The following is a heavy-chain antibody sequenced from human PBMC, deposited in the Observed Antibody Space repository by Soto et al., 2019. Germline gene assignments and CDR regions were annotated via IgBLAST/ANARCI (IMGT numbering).Heavy chain of an antibody. CDR2: IYYSGST. CDR3: AREEYYYDSSGYSYYFDY. V-gene: IGHV4-39*07. J-gene: IGHJ4*02. D-gene: IGHD3-22*01. CDR1: GGSISSSSYY. Sequence: ETLSLTCTVSGGSISSSSYYWGWIRQPPGKGLEWIGSIYYSGSTYYNPSLKSRVTISVDTSKNQFSLKLSSVTAADTAVYYCAREEYYYDSSGYSYYFDYWGQGTLVTVSS.